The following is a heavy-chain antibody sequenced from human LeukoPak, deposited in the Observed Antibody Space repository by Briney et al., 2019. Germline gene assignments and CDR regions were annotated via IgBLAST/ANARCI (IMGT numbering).Heavy chain of an antibody. CDR2: IIPIFGTA. Sequence: SVKVSCKASGYTFTSYGISWVRQAPGQGLEWMGGIIPIFGTANYAQKFQGRVTITTDESTSTAYMELSSLRSEDTAVYYCARVGSGDYWFDPWGQGTLVTVSS. CDR1: GYTFTSYG. CDR3: ARVGSGDYWFDP. V-gene: IGHV1-69*05. D-gene: IGHD4-17*01. J-gene: IGHJ5*02.